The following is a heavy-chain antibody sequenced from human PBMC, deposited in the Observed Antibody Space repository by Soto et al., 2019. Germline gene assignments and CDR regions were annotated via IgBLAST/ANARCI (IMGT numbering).Heavy chain of an antibody. V-gene: IGHV2-5*02. Sequence: QITLKESGPTLVKPTQTLTLTCTFSGFSLSTSGVGVGWIRQPPGKALEWLALIYWDDDKRYSPSLKSRLTITKDTSKNQVVLTMTNMDPVDTATYYCAHRRSVGNDFWSGYYDEGPGGYFDYWGQGTLVTVSS. J-gene: IGHJ4*02. D-gene: IGHD3-3*01. CDR3: AHRRSVGNDFWSGYYDEGPGGYFDY. CDR2: IYWDDDK. CDR1: GFSLSTSGVG.